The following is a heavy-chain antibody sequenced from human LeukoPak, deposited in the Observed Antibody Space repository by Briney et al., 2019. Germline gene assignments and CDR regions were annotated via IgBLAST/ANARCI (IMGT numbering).Heavy chain of an antibody. D-gene: IGHD3-10*01. CDR2: ISASGNLT. J-gene: IGHJ4*02. Sequence: PGGSLRLSCAASGFTLTSYTMGWVRQAPGEGLEWVSRISASGNLTNYADSVKGRFTTSRDTSTNTLFLQMNSLSAEDTAVYYCARKFYYGSGNYYSLFDKWGQGPLVPVSS. V-gene: IGHV3-23*01. CDR3: ARKFYYGSGNYYSLFDK. CDR1: GFTLTSYT.